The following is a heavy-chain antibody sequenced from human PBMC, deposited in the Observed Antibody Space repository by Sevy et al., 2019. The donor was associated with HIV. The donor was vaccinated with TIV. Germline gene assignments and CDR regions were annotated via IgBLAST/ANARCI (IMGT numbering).Heavy chain of an antibody. CDR1: GFSLSSYA. CDR3: ARHTVTTIRGAFDF. J-gene: IGHJ3*01. CDR2: ISSTPGYI. Sequence: GGSLRLSCAASGFSLSSYAMNWVRLAPGKGLEWVSSISSTPGYIYYADSVKGRFTISRDNAKNSLYLQMNSLRAEDTAVYYCARHTVTTIRGAFDFWGQGTMVTVSS. D-gene: IGHD4-17*01. V-gene: IGHV3-21*01.